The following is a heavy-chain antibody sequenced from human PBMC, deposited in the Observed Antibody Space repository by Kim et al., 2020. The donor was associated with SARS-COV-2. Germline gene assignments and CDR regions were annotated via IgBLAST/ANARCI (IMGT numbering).Heavy chain of an antibody. V-gene: IGHV3-7*01. CDR2: IKQDESEE. J-gene: IGHJ4*01. CDR3: ARKYYDDGSGYRPLDY. Sequence: GGSLRLSCVASGFIFSGYWMGWVRQAPGKGLEWVAHIKQDESEEYYVDSVKGRFTISRDNAKKSLYLQMNSLRAEDTAVYYCARKYYDDGSGYRPLDYWG. D-gene: IGHD3-22*01. CDR1: GFIFSGYW.